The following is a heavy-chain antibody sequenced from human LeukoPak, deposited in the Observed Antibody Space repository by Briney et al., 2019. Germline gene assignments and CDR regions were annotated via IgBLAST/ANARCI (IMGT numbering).Heavy chain of an antibody. V-gene: IGHV3-53*01. J-gene: IGHJ6*04. CDR3: ARESCGSGSAMPFYYYYYGMDV. D-gene: IGHD3-10*01. CDR2: IYSGGST. Sequence: GGSLRLSCVASGFTVSSNYMSWVRQAPGKGLEWVSVIYSGGSTYYADSVKGRFTISRDNSKNTLYLQMNSLRAEDTAVYYCARESCGSGSAMPFYYYYYGMDVWGKGTTVTVSS. CDR1: GFTVSSNY.